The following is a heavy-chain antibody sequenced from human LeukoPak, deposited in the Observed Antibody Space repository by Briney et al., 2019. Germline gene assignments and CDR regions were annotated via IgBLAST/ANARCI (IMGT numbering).Heavy chain of an antibody. D-gene: IGHD3-22*01. CDR2: ISYSGNT. CDR1: GGSISRSGYY. Sequence: SETLSLTRSVSGGSISRSGYYWGWIRQPPGKGLEWIGSISYSGNTYYNPSLRSRVTISVDTSKNQFSLKVASVTAADTAVYYCAAYYHDISGYFGCGQGTLVTVSS. J-gene: IGHJ4*02. CDR3: AAYYHDISGYFG. V-gene: IGHV4-39*01.